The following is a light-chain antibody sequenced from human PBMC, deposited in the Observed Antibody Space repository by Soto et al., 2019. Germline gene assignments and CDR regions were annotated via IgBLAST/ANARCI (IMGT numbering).Light chain of an antibody. CDR3: LLYEDGAQV. Sequence: QAVVTQEPSLTVSPGETVTLTCASSTGAVTSGYYPNWFQQKPGQAPRPLIYSINNKHSWTPARFSGSLLGDKAALTLSGVQPEDEAEYYCLLYEDGAQVFGGGTKLTVL. J-gene: IGLJ3*02. V-gene: IGLV7-43*01. CDR1: TGAVTSGYY. CDR2: SIN.